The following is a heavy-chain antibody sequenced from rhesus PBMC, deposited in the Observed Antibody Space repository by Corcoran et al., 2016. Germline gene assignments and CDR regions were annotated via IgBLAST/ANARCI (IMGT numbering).Heavy chain of an antibody. CDR1: GGSISDSYR. CDR2: IYGSSNRT. J-gene: IGHJ4*01. CDR3: AREGGYSGYRLVLDY. D-gene: IGHD5-42*01. Sequence: QVQLQESGPGVVKPSETLSLTCAVSGGSISDSYRWSWIRQPPGKGRGWNGYIYGSSNRTNYTPSRKSRITISKDPSKNQFSLKLGSVTAADTAVYYCAREGGYSGYRLVLDYWGQGVLVTVSS. V-gene: IGHV4S10*01.